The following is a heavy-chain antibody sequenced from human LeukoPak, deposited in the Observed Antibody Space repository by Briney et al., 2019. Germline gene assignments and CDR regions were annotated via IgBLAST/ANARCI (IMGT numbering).Heavy chain of an antibody. CDR2: ISGSGGST. J-gene: IGHJ4*02. V-gene: IGHV3-23*01. CDR3: AKDASSGTYFDY. D-gene: IGHD1-1*01. Sequence: GGSPRLSCAASGFTFSSYDMSWVRRAPGKGLEWVSAISGSGGSTYYADSVKGRFTISRDKSKNTLYLQMNSLRAEDTALYYCAKDASSGTYFDYWGQGTLVTVSA. CDR1: GFTFSSYD.